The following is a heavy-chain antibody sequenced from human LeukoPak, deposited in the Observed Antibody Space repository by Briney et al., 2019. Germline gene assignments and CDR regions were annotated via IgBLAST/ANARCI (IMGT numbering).Heavy chain of an antibody. CDR3: ARGAVTTSDYFDY. CDR2: IYYSGST. J-gene: IGHJ4*02. Sequence: SETLSLTCTVSGGSISSGDYYWSWIRQPPGKGLEWIGYIYYSGSTYYNPSLKSRVTISVDTSKNQFSLKLSSVTAADTAVYYCARGAVTTSDYFDYWGQGTLVTVSS. V-gene: IGHV4-30-4*01. D-gene: IGHD4-17*01. CDR1: GGSISSGDYY.